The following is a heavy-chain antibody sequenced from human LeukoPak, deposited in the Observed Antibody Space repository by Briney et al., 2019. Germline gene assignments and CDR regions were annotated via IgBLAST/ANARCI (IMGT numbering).Heavy chain of an antibody. J-gene: IGHJ4*02. Sequence: PSETLSLTCTVSSGSISSYYWSWIRQPPGKGLEWIGYIYYSGSTNYNPSLKSRVTISVDTSKNQFSLKLSSVTAADTAVYYCARAREMAKLGYFDYWGQGTLVTVSS. D-gene: IGHD5-24*01. CDR2: IYYSGST. CDR3: ARAREMAKLGYFDY. V-gene: IGHV4-59*01. CDR1: SGSISSYY.